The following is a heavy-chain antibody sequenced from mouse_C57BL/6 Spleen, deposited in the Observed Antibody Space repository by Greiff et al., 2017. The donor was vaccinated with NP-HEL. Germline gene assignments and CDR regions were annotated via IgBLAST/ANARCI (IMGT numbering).Heavy chain of an antibody. V-gene: IGHV1-75*01. D-gene: IGHD1-1*01. CDR3: ASNYYGSSYGYFDV. J-gene: IGHJ1*03. CDR1: GYTFTDYY. CDR2: IFPGSGST. Sequence: QVQLKQSGPELVKPGASVKISCKASGYTFTDYYINWVKQRPGQGLEWIGWIFPGSGSTYYNEKFKGKATLTVDKSSSTAYMLLSSLTSEDSAVYFCASNYYGSSYGYFDVWGTGTTVTVSS.